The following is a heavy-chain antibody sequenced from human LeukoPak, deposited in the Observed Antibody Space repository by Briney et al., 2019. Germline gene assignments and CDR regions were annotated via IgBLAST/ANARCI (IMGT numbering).Heavy chain of an antibody. CDR1: GFTFSSYG. Sequence: HPGGSLRLSCAASGFTFSSYGMHWVRQAPGKGLEWVAVIWYDGGNKYYTDSVKGRFTISRDNSKNTLYLQMNSLRAEDTAVYYCARGLYDSSGYYPTTFDYWGQGTLVTVSS. CDR2: IWYDGGNK. J-gene: IGHJ4*02. V-gene: IGHV3-33*01. CDR3: ARGLYDSSGYYPTTFDY. D-gene: IGHD3-22*01.